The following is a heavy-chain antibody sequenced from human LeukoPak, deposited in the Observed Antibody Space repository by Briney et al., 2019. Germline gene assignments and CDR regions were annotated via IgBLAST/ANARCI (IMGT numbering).Heavy chain of an antibody. J-gene: IGHJ1*01. CDR3: ASAPTEIGGYYPEYFRH. CDR1: GFTFSTYW. V-gene: IGHV3-74*01. Sequence: GGSLTLSCAASGFTFSTYWMHWVRQAPGKGLVWVSRIKSDGSTNYADSVKGRFTISRDNAKNTVSLQMNSLRPEDTGVYYCASAPTEIGGYYPEYFRHWGQGTLVTVSS. CDR2: IKSDGST. D-gene: IGHD3-22*01.